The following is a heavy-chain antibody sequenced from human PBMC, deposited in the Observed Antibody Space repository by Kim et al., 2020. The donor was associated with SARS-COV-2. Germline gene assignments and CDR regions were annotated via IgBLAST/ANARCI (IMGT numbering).Heavy chain of an antibody. CDR2: ISSNGGST. Sequence: GGSLRLSCSASGFTFSSYAMHWVRQAPGKGLEYVSAISSNGGSTYYADSVKGRFTISRDNSKNTLYLQMSSLRAEDTAVYYCVKEGRSGFWPGAFDIWGQGTMVTVSS. V-gene: IGHV3-64D*09. J-gene: IGHJ3*02. CDR3: VKEGRSGFWPGAFDI. D-gene: IGHD3-22*01. CDR1: GFTFSSYA.